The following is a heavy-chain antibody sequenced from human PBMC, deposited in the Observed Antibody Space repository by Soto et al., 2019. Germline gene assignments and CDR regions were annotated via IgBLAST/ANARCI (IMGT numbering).Heavy chain of an antibody. D-gene: IGHD1-1*01. CDR3: ARHRSVQLETDFDY. V-gene: IGHV4-39*01. J-gene: IGHJ4*02. CDR1: GGSISSSSYY. CDR2: IYYSGST. Sequence: QLQLQESGPGLVKPSETLSLTCTVSGGSISSSSYYWGWIRQPPGKGLEWIGSIYYSGSTYYNPSLKGRVTISVDTSKNQFSLKLSSVTAADTAVYYCARHRSVQLETDFDYWGQGTLVTVSS.